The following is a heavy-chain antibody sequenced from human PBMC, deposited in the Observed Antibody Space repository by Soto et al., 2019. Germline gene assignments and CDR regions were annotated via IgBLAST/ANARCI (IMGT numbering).Heavy chain of an antibody. J-gene: IGHJ6*04. D-gene: IGHD2-15*01. V-gene: IGHV3-66*01. Sequence: EVQLVESGGGLVQPGGSLRLSCAASGFTVSSKYMTWVRQAPGKGLEWVSLIQSGGTTYYADSVKGRFTISRDTSENTLHLQMVSLRVEGPAVYYCARDDVLCDGGRCYGIPLDVWGEGTTVTVSS. CDR3: ARDDVLCDGGRCYGIPLDV. CDR1: GFTVSSKY. CDR2: IQSGGTT.